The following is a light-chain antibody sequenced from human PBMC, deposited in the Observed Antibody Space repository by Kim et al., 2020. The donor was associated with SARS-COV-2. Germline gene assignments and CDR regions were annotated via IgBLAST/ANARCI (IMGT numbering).Light chain of an antibody. CDR3: QSYDSSNPFVV. J-gene: IGLJ2*01. V-gene: IGLV6-57*03. CDR2: EDD. Sequence: TVTNACTRSGRGIATNYVQWYQQRPGSAPTTVIFEDDQRPSGVPDRFSGSIDSSSNSASLSISGLKIEDEADYYCQSYDSSNPFVVFGGGTQLTVL. CDR1: GRGIATNY.